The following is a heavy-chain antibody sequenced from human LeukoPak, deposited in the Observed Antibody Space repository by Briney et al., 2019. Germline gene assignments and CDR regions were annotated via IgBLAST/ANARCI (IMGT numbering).Heavy chain of an antibody. CDR2: INPNSGGT. CDR1: GYTFTGYY. V-gene: IGHV1-2*02. J-gene: IGHJ4*02. Sequence: ASVEVSCKASGYTFTGYYMHWVRQAPGQGLEWMGWINPNSGGTNYAQKFQGRVTMTRDTSISTAYMELSRLRSDDTAVYYCARGFYTYYYGSGSYSPSDYWGQGTLVTVSS. CDR3: ARGFYTYYYGSGSYSPSDY. D-gene: IGHD3-10*01.